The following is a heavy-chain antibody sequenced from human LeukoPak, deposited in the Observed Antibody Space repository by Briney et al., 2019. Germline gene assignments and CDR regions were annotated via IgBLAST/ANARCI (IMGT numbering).Heavy chain of an antibody. CDR1: GGSFSGYY. CDR2: INHSGST. Sequence: PSETLSLTCAVYGGSFSGYYWSWIRQPPGKGLEWIGEINHSGSTNYNPSLKSRVTISVDTSKNQFSLKLSSVTAADTAVYYCARDPRIAAPYFDYWGQGTLVTVSS. D-gene: IGHD6-6*01. V-gene: IGHV4-34*01. CDR3: ARDPRIAAPYFDY. J-gene: IGHJ4*02.